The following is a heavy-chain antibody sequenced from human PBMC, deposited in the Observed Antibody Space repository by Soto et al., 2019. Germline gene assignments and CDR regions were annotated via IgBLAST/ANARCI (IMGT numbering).Heavy chain of an antibody. D-gene: IGHD1-20*01. Sequence: GGSLRLSCAASGFTFSSYGMQWVRQAPGKGLEWVALIWYDGSNKYYADSVKGRFTISRDNSKNTLFLQMNSLRAEDTAVYYCEREEYNNTWHWFDPWGQGTLVTVSS. J-gene: IGHJ5*02. CDR2: IWYDGSNK. CDR1: GFTFSSYG. V-gene: IGHV3-33*01. CDR3: EREEYNNTWHWFDP.